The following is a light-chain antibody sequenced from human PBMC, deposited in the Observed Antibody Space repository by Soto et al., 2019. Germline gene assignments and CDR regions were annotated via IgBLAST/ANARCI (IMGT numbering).Light chain of an antibody. CDR2: GDN. V-gene: IGLV1-40*01. CDR1: SSNIGSFYD. CDR3: QSYDNSLSHVV. J-gene: IGLJ2*01. Sequence: QSVLTQPPSVSGAPGQRVTIPCTGSSSNIGSFYDVHWYQQLPGTVPKLLIYGDNNRPSGVPDRFSGSKSGTSASLAIAGLQPEDEADYYCQSYDNSLSHVVFGGGTKLTVL.